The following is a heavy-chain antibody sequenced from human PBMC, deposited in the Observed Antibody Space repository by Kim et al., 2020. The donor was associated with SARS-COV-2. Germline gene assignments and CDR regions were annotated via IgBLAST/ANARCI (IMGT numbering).Heavy chain of an antibody. J-gene: IGHJ6*02. CDR2: IYYSGST. CDR1: GGSISSGGYY. D-gene: IGHD5-18*01. V-gene: IGHV4-31*03. Sequence: SETLSLTCTVSGGSISSGGYYWSWIRQHPGKGLEWIGYIYYSGSTYYNPSLKSRVTISVDTSKNQFSLKLSSVTAADTAVYYCASTNGGYSYDSYYYYGMDVWGQGTTVTVSS. CDR3: ASTNGGYSYDSYYYYGMDV.